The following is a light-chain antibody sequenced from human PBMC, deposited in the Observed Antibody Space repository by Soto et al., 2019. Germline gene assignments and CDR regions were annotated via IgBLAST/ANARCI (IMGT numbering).Light chain of an antibody. J-gene: IGLJ2*01. V-gene: IGLV2-14*03. Sequence: QSALTQPASVSGSPGQSITISCTGTSSDVGGYNYVSWYQQHPGKAPKLMIYDVSSRPSGVSNRFSGSKSGNTASLTISGLQAEDEADYYCTSYTSSSTRGVFGRGTKVTVL. CDR2: DVS. CDR1: SSDVGGYNY. CDR3: TSYTSSSTRGV.